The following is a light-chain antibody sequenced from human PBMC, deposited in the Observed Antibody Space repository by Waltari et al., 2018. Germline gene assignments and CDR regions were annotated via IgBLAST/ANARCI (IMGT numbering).Light chain of an antibody. CDR2: ANT. CDR3: QCYDSRLSGSL. Sequence: QSVLTQPPSVSGAPGQRVAISCPGGSSNIGAGYLVHWYQQLPVTAHKLLIYANTNRPSGVPDRFSASKSGTSASLAITGLQPGDEADYYCQCYDSRLSGSLFGGGTKVTVL. CDR1: SSNIGAGYL. J-gene: IGLJ2*01. V-gene: IGLV1-40*01.